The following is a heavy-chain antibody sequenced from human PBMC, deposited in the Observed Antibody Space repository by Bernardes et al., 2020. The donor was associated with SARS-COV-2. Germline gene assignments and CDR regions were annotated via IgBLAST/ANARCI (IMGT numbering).Heavy chain of an antibody. D-gene: IGHD1-1*01. J-gene: IGHJ4*02. Sequence: GGSLRLSCAASGFSFNSYGMSWVRQAPGKGLEWVSATVSSGRSTYYADSVKGRFTISRDNSKSTLYLQMNSLRADDSAVYYCAKGDDDNWRGWFDCWGQGTLVTVSS. CDR2: TVSSGRST. V-gene: IGHV3-23*01. CDR1: GFSFNSYG. CDR3: AKGDDDNWRGWFDC.